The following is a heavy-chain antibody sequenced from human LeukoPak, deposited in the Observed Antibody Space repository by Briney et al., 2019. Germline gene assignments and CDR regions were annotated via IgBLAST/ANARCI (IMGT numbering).Heavy chain of an antibody. CDR2: ISYSGNS. V-gene: IGHV4-59*01. J-gene: IGHJ4*02. CDR3: GRGDRFFDY. CDR1: GGPIHTYY. Sequence: PSETLSLTCTVSGGPIHTYYWNWIRQPPGKGLEWIAYISYSGNSNYNPSLKSRVTISVDTSKNQFSLKLTSVTAADTAVYYCGRGDRFFDYWGQGTLVTVSS. D-gene: IGHD3-22*01.